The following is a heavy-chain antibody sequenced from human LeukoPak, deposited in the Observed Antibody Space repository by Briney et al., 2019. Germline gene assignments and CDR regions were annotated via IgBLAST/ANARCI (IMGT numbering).Heavy chain of an antibody. V-gene: IGHV3-66*01. D-gene: IGHD2-15*01. Sequence: GGAPRLSCAAPWFPLSSNYKRVGRPAPGEGVGGGSVIYRGGGTYYADSVKGRFTISRDNSKNTLYLQMNSLRAEDTAVYYCARVKGGCSGGSCYSSYYFDYWGQGTLVTVSS. J-gene: IGHJ4*02. CDR3: ARVKGGCSGGSCYSSYYFDY. CDR2: IYRGGGT. CDR1: WFPLSSNY.